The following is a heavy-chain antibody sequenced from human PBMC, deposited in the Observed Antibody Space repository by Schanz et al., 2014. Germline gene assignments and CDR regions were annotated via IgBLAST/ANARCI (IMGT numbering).Heavy chain of an antibody. CDR3: AKAGSGWSTAGYYY. CDR2: ITGSGSKT. D-gene: IGHD6-19*01. CDR1: GFGFDDYA. Sequence: EVQLVESGGGVVRPGGSLRLSCAASGFGFDDYAMSWVRQAPGKGLEWVSAITGSGSKTYYADSVKGRFTIARDNSKNTLFLQMDSLRVEDTAIYYCAKAGSGWSTAGYYYWAQGTLVAVSS. V-gene: IGHV3-23*04. J-gene: IGHJ4*02.